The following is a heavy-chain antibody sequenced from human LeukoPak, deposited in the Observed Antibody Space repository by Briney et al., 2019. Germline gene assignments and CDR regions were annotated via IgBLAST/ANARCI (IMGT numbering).Heavy chain of an antibody. CDR3: ARQIGVLAAAYDY. D-gene: IGHD6-13*01. V-gene: IGHV4-61*01. CDR2: IXXSGIS. J-gene: IGHJ4*02. CDR1: GGXVSSGSYX. Sequence: SETLSLTCNVSGGXVSSGSYXWXXXRQPXXXXXXXXAXIXXSGISXXNPXLRSRLTISVDTSKNQFSLKLSSVTAADTAFYYCARQIGVLAAAYDYWGQGALVTVSS.